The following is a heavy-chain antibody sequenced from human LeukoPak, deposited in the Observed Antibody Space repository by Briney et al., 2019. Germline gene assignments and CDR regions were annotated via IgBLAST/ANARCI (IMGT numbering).Heavy chain of an antibody. Sequence: GRSLRLSCAASGFTFSSYGMHWVRQAPGKGLEGVAVIWYDGSNKYYADSVKGRFTISRDNSKNTLYLQMNSLRAEDTAVYYCARDQIVATILDYWGQGTLVTVYS. CDR2: IWYDGSNK. CDR1: GFTFSSYG. CDR3: ARDQIVATILDY. J-gene: IGHJ4*02. D-gene: IGHD5-12*01. V-gene: IGHV3-33*01.